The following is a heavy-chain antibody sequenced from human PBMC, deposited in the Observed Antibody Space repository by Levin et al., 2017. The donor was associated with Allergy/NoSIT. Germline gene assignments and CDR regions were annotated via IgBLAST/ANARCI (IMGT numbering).Heavy chain of an antibody. CDR3: AKGGYSSSSSRKEAIGLYYFDY. CDR1: GFTFSSYA. CDR2: ISGSGGST. V-gene: IGHV3-23*01. J-gene: IGHJ4*02. D-gene: IGHD6-6*01. Sequence: PGGSLRLSCAASGFTFSSYAMSWVRQAPGKGLEWVSAISGSGGSTYYADSVKGRFTISRDNSKNTLYLQMNSLRAEDTAVYYCAKGGYSSSSSRKEAIGLYYFDYWGQGTLVTVSS.